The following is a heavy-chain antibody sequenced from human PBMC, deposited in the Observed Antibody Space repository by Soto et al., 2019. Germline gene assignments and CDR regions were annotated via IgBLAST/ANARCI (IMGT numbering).Heavy chain of an antibody. Sequence: PGGSLRLSCAASGFTFSDYYMSWIRQAPGKGLEWVSYISSSGSTIYYADSVKGRFTISRDNARNSLYLQMNSLRAEDTAMYYCAREYSSSLPGNWFDPWGQGTLVTVSS. V-gene: IGHV3-11*01. CDR3: AREYSSSLPGNWFDP. CDR1: GFTFSDYY. D-gene: IGHD6-13*01. J-gene: IGHJ5*02. CDR2: ISSSGSTI.